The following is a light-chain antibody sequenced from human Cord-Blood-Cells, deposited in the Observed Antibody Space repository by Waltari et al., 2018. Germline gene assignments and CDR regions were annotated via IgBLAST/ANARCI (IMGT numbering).Light chain of an antibody. Sequence: QSALTQPRSVSGSPGQSVTISCTGTSNDVGGYNSVSWYQQHPGKAPKLMIYDVSKRPSGVPDRFSGSKSGNTASLTISGLQAEDEADYYCCSYAGSYTVFGGGTKLTVL. J-gene: IGLJ3*02. CDR3: CSYAGSYTV. V-gene: IGLV2-11*01. CDR1: SNDVGGYNS. CDR2: DVS.